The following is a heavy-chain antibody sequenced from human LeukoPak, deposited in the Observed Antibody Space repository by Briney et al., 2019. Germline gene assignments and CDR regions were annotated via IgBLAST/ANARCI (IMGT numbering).Heavy chain of an antibody. Sequence: ASVKVSCKASGYTFTSYDINWVRQAPGQGLEWMGWMGARHGYTGSAQRFQGRITMTRDTSISTAYMELSSLTSDDTAVYYCARDKEGLFGVREFDYWGQGTLVTVSS. CDR3: ARDKEGLFGVREFDY. CDR2: MGARHGYT. CDR1: GYTFTSYD. V-gene: IGHV1-8*01. J-gene: IGHJ4*02. D-gene: IGHD3-3*01.